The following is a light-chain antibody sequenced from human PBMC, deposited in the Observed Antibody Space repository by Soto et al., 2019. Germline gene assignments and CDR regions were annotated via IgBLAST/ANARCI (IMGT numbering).Light chain of an antibody. Sequence: QSVWTQPAALSGSPGQSITISCTGTANDYVSWYQQHPGKAPKLMIYDVSNRPSGVSNRFSGSKSGSTASLTISGLQAEDEYDYYCYYIRGTTWVFGGGTKLTVL. CDR3: YYIRGTTWV. CDR2: DVS. J-gene: IGLJ3*02. CDR1: ANDY. V-gene: IGLV2-14*03.